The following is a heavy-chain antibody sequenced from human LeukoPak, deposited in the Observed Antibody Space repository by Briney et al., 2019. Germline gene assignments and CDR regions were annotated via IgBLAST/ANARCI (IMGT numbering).Heavy chain of an antibody. CDR2: IYYSGST. J-gene: IGHJ1*01. CDR3: ASALTADHFQH. V-gene: IGHV4-59*01. Sequence: SETLSLTCTVSGGSISSYYWSWIRQPPGKGLEWIGYIYYSGSTNYNPSLKSRVTISVDTSKDQFSLKLSSVTAADTAVYYCASALTADHFQHWGQGTMVTVSS. CDR1: GGSISSYY. D-gene: IGHD3-16*02.